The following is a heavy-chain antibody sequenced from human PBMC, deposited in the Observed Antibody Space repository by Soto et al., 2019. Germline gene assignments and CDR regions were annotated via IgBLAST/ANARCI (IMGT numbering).Heavy chain of an antibody. V-gene: IGHV3-23*01. J-gene: IGHJ4*02. CDR1: GFTFNNYA. CDR2: ISGGGDTT. D-gene: IGHD3-10*01. CDR3: AKGRGGSGSLTPRVDF. Sequence: EVQLLESGGGLVQPGGSLRLSCAASGFTFNNYAMTWVRQAPGKGLEWVSAISGGGDTTSYADSVKGRFTVNRDGSKNSLDLQMGSMRAEDTALYYCAKGRGGSGSLTPRVDFWGQGTLVTVSS.